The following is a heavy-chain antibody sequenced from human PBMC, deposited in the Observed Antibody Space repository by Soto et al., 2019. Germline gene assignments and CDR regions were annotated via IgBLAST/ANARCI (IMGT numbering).Heavy chain of an antibody. CDR1: GFPFTSAW. Sequence: EMQLVESGGGLVKAGASLRLSCVVSGFPFTSAWLHWVRQAPGKGLEWVARIKSKTSGETRDYAAPVKGRFTISRDDSKNTVWLQMNNLKSEDSAVYYCAADYSGGTYPIDYWGQGRLVTVSS. CDR3: AADYSGGTYPIDY. CDR2: IKSKTSGETR. V-gene: IGHV3-15*07. D-gene: IGHD1-26*01. J-gene: IGHJ4*02.